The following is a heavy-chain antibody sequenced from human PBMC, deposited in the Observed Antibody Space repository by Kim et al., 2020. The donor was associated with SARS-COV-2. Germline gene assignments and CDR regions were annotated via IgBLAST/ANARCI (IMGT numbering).Heavy chain of an antibody. D-gene: IGHD5-12*01. Sequence: NYKPSLKSRVTISGDTSKNQSALKLSAVTAAETAVYYCARNGGRDGYNLSWGQGTLVTVYS. CDR3: ARNGGRDGYNLS. J-gene: IGHJ5*02. V-gene: IGHV4-34*01.